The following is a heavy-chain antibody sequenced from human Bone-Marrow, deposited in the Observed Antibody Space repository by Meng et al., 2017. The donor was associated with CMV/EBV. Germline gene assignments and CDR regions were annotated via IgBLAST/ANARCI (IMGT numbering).Heavy chain of an antibody. Sequence: ASVKVSCKTSGFRFSAYYLHWVRQAPGQGLEWMGWINPNNGDTKFAQNFQGRVTLTRDTSITTAYLEMNNLRFDDTAMYYCLRDFFNLVDYWGQGTRVTGSS. V-gene: IGHV1-2*02. CDR3: LRDFFNLVDY. D-gene: IGHD6-6*01. J-gene: IGHJ4*02. CDR1: GFRFSAYY. CDR2: INPNNGDT.